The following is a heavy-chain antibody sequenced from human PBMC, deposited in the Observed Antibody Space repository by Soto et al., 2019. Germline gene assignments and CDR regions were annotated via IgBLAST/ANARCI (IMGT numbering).Heavy chain of an antibody. CDR1: GGSISSYY. D-gene: IGHD7-27*01. J-gene: IGHJ6*02. V-gene: IGHV4-59*01. CDR2: IYYTGTT. CDR3: ASRTGRGYYGMDV. Sequence: QVQLQESGPGLVKPSETLSLTCTVSGGSISSYYWNWIRQSPGKGLEWIGFIYYTGTTNYNPSLKSRVTISTDTPKNQFSLKLSSVTAADTAVYYCASRTGRGYYGMDVWGQGTTVTVSS.